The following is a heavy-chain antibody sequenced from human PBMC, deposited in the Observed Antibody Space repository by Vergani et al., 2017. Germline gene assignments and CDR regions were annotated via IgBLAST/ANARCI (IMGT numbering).Heavy chain of an antibody. CDR1: GFTFSSYG. CDR2: ISYDGSNK. J-gene: IGHJ4*02. CDR3: AKEGDGYNYEDFDY. D-gene: IGHD5-24*01. V-gene: IGHV3-30*18. Sequence: QVQLVESGGGVVQPGRSLRLSCAASGFTFSSYGMHWVRQAPGKGLEWVAVISYDGSNKYYADSVKGRFTISRDNSKNTLYLQMNSLRAEDTAVYYCAKEGDGYNYEDFDYWGQGTLVTVSS.